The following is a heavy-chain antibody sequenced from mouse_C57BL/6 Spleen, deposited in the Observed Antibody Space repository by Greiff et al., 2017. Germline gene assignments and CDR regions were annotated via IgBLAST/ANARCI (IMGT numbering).Heavy chain of an antibody. Sequence: VHVKQSGPELVKPGASVKISCKASCYSFTGYYMHWVKPSHGNILDWIGYIYPYNGVSSYNQKFNGKATLTVDKSSSTAYMELRSLTSEESAVYYCARATVVPFDYWGQGTTRTVSS. J-gene: IGHJ2*01. D-gene: IGHD1-1*01. CDR2: IYPYNGVS. V-gene: IGHV1-31*01. CDR3: ARATVVPFDY. CDR1: CYSFTGYY.